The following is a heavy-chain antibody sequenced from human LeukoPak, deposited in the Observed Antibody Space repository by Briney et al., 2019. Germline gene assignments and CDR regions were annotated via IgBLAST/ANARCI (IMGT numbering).Heavy chain of an antibody. Sequence: GRSLRLSCAASGFTFSNHWMTWVRQAAGKGLEWVANIKEDGSKKNYVDSVKGRFTISRDNAKNSLYLQMNSLRAEDTAVYYCATPLDYYDSSGYHQGGDWGQGTPVTVSS. D-gene: IGHD3-22*01. V-gene: IGHV3-7*03. CDR1: GFTFSNHW. CDR3: ATPLDYYDSSGYHQGGD. J-gene: IGHJ4*02. CDR2: IKEDGSKK.